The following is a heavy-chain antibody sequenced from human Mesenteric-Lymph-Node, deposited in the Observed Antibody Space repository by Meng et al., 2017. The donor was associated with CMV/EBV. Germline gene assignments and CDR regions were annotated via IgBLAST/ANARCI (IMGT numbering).Heavy chain of an antibody. D-gene: IGHD5-18*01. V-gene: IGHV4-31*03. CDR1: GGSISSGGYY. CDR3: ATSGGYSFDY. Sequence: LPCTVSGGSISSGGYYWSWIRQHPGKGLEWIGYIYYSGSTYYNPSLKSRVTISVDTSKNQFSLKLSSVTAADTAVYYCATSGGYSFDYWGQGTLVTVSS. J-gene: IGHJ4*02. CDR2: IYYSGST.